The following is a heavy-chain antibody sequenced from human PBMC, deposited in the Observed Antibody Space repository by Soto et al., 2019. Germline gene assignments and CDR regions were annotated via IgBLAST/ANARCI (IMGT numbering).Heavy chain of an antibody. CDR2: ISAYSGNT. J-gene: IGHJ4*02. Sequence: QVQLVQSGAEVKKPGASVKVSCKASGYTFTTYGISWVRQAPGQGLEWVGWISAYSGNTKYAQKLQCRVAVTTETSPSTAYMEVRSLGSGDTAVYYCARGRYGDYWGQGTLVTTSS. V-gene: IGHV1-18*01. CDR3: ARGRYGDY. CDR1: GYTFTTYG. D-gene: IGHD4-17*01.